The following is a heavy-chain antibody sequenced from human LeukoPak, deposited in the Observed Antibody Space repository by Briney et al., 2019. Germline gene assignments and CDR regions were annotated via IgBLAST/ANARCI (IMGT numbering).Heavy chain of an antibody. D-gene: IGHD3-10*01. Sequence: GGSLRLSCAASGFTFTTYWMSWVRQLPGKGLEWVANINQDGTEKYYVDSVKGRFTISRDNAKNSVYMQMNSLRGEDTAIYYCVKVAKYYYGSETYFFERWGQGTPVTASS. J-gene: IGHJ1*01. CDR2: INQDGTEK. CDR1: GFTFTTYW. CDR3: VKVAKYYYGSETYFFER. V-gene: IGHV3-7*01.